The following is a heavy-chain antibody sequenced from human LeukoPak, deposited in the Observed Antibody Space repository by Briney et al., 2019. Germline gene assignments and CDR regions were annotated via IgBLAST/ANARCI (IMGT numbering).Heavy chain of an antibody. Sequence: PGGSLRLSCAASGFTFSSYAMSWVRQAPGKGLEWVSAISGSGGSTYYADSVKGRFTISRDNSKNTLYLQMNSLRAEDTAVYYCAKDLAYCGGDCYNLWDYWGQGTLVTVSS. CDR3: AKDLAYCGGDCYNLWDY. CDR1: GFTFSSYA. D-gene: IGHD2-21*01. V-gene: IGHV3-23*01. CDR2: ISGSGGST. J-gene: IGHJ4*02.